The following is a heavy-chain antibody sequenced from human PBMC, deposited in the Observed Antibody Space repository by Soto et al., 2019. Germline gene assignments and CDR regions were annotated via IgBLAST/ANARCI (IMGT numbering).Heavy chain of an antibody. CDR2: IYYSGST. CDR1: GGSIRSYY. Sequence: SETLSLTCTVSGGSIRSYYWSWIRQPPGKGLEWIGYIYYSGSTYYNPSLKSRVTISVDTSKNQFSLKLSSVTAADTAVYYCARQSDRGNWFHPWGQGTLVTVSS. V-gene: IGHV4-59*04. D-gene: IGHD3-22*01. CDR3: ARQSDRGNWFHP. J-gene: IGHJ5*02.